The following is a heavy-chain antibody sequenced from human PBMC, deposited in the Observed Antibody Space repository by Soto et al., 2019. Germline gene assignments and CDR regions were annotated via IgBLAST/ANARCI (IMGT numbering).Heavy chain of an antibody. CDR3: ARVEVGATIVDP. J-gene: IGHJ5*02. V-gene: IGHV1-18*01. CDR1: GYTFTSYG. CDR2: ISAYNGNT. D-gene: IGHD1-26*01. Sequence: ASVKVSCKASGYTFTSYGISWVLQAPGQGLEWMGWISAYNGNTNYAQKLQGRVTMTTDTSTSTAYMELRSLRPDDTAVYYCARVEVGATIVDPWGQGTLVTVSS.